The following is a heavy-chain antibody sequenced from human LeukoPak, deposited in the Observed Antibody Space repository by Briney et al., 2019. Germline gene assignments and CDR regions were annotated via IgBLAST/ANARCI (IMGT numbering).Heavy chain of an antibody. Sequence: SETLSLTCTVSGGSISSYYWSWIRQPPGKGLEWIGYIYYSGSTNYNPSLKSRVTISVDTSKNQFSLKLSSVTAADTAVYCCARDRRASSSGWFHDAFDIWGQGTTVTVSS. CDR1: GGSISSYY. V-gene: IGHV4-59*01. J-gene: IGHJ3*02. CDR2: IYYSGST. CDR3: ARDRRASSSGWFHDAFDI. D-gene: IGHD6-19*01.